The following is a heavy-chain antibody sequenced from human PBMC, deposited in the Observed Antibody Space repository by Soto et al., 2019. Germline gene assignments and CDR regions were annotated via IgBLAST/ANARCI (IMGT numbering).Heavy chain of an antibody. V-gene: IGHV3-23*01. Sequence: PGGSLRLSCAASGFTFSSYAMSWVRQAPGKGLEWVSAISGSGGSTYYADSVKGRFTISRDNSKNTLYLQMNSLRAEDTAVYYRANSGGLLWFGPQRFGMDVWGQGTTVTVSS. CDR3: ANSGGLLWFGPQRFGMDV. CDR2: ISGSGGST. J-gene: IGHJ6*02. D-gene: IGHD3-10*01. CDR1: GFTFSSYA.